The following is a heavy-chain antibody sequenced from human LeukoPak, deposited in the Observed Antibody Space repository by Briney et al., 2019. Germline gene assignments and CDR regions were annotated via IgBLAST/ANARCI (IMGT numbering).Heavy chain of an antibody. V-gene: IGHV3-23*01. CDR1: GFTFSSYA. Sequence: TGGSLRLSCAASGFTFSSYAMSWVRQAPGKGLEWVSAISGSGGSTYYADSVKGRFTISRDNSKNTLYLQMNSLRAEDTAVYYCAKVQILVRGVASGIPLDYWGQGTLVTVSS. D-gene: IGHD3-10*01. CDR3: AKVQILVRGVASGIPLDY. J-gene: IGHJ4*02. CDR2: ISGSGGST.